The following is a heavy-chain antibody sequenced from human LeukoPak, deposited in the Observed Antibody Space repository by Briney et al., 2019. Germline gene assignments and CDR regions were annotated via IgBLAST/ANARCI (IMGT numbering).Heavy chain of an antibody. CDR3: ARVPYYYDSSGYYYQTGFDY. J-gene: IGHJ4*02. CDR1: GYTFTSYG. Sequence: ASVKVSCRASGYTFTSYGISWVRQAPGQGLEWMGWISAYNGNTNYAQKLQGRVTMTTDTSTSTAYMELRSLGSDDTAVYYCARVPYYYDSSGYYYQTGFDYWGQGTLVTVSS. CDR2: ISAYNGNT. V-gene: IGHV1-18*01. D-gene: IGHD3-22*01.